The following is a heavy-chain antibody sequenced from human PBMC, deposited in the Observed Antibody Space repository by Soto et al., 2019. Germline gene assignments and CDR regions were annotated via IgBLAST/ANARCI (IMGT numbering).Heavy chain of an antibody. CDR2: INHSGST. CDR3: ETGLTGTTGGFDY. CDR1: GGSFSGYY. D-gene: IGHD1-1*01. V-gene: IGHV4-34*01. Sequence: PSETLSLTCAVYGGSFSGYYWSWIRQPPGKGLEWIGEINHSGSTNYNPSLKSRVTISVDTSKNQFSLKLSSVTAADTAVYYCETGLTGTTGGFDYWGQGTLVTVSS. J-gene: IGHJ4*02.